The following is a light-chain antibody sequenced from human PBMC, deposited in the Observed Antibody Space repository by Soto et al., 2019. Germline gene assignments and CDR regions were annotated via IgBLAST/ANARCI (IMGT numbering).Light chain of an antibody. V-gene: IGKV1-27*01. CDR3: QKYNSALT. J-gene: IGKJ3*01. CDR2: AAS. CDR1: QGISNY. Sequence: DIQMTQSPSSLSASVGDRVTITCRASQGISNYLAWYQQKPGKVPKLLIYAASTLQSGVPSRFSGSGSGTDFNLTISSLHPEDVATYYCQKYNSALTFGPGTKVDIK.